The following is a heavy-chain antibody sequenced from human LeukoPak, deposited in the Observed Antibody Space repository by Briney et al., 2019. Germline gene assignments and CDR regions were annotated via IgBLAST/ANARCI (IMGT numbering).Heavy chain of an antibody. CDR1: GGSISSSTYY. Sequence: ASETLSLNCNVSGGSISSSTYYWGWIRQPPGKGLEWIGSIYYSGSTYYNSSLKSRVTMSVDTSRNQFFLKLSSVTAADTAVYYCARRLGGSYFRGAFDIWGQGTMVTVSS. CDR3: ARRLGGSYFRGAFDI. V-gene: IGHV4-39*01. CDR2: IYYSGST. D-gene: IGHD1-26*01. J-gene: IGHJ3*02.